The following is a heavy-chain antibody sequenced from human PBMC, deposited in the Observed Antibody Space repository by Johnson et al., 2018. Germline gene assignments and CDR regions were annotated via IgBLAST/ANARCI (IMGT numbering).Heavy chain of an antibody. J-gene: IGHJ5*02. CDR2: ISHDGRKK. CDR3: VRENKDDCDGGNCYSIWFDP. D-gene: IGHD2-15*01. V-gene: IGHV3-30*03. Sequence: QEGLGEGGGGVVVQRSSLRVSCAASGFSFSPYGMQWVRQSPGKGLEWLGLISHDGRKKFYEDSVKGRFIISRDNSKNTQYLQMNSLRAEDTDVYYCVRENKDDCDGGNCYSIWFDPWGQGTLVTVSS. CDR1: GFSFSPYG.